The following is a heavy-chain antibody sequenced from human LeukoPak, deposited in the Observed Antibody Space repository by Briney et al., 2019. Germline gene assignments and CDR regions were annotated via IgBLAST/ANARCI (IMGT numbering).Heavy chain of an antibody. Sequence: PSETLSLTCAVYGGSFSGYYWSWIRQPPGKGLEWIGEINHSGSTNYNPSLKSRVTISVDTSKNQFSLKLSSVTAADTAVYYCAREALYYDILTGYYRGYYFDYWGQGTLVTVSS. CDR2: INHSGST. J-gene: IGHJ4*02. CDR3: AREALYYDILTGYYRGYYFDY. CDR1: GGSFSGYY. D-gene: IGHD3-9*01. V-gene: IGHV4-34*01.